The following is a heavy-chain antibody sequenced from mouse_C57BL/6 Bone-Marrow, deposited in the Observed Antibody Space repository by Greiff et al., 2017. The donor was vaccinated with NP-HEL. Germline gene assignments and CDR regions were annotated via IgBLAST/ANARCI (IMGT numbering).Heavy chain of an antibody. CDR2: IYPGGGYT. V-gene: IGHV1-63*01. Sequence: VHLVESGAELVRPGTSVKMSCKASGYTFTNYWIGWAKQRPGHGLEWIGDIYPGGGYTNYNEKFKGKATLTADKSSSTAYMQFSSLTSEDSAIYYCAREGYDGYLYYFDYWGQGTTLTVSS. CDR1: GYTFTNYW. J-gene: IGHJ2*01. D-gene: IGHD2-3*01. CDR3: AREGYDGYLYYFDY.